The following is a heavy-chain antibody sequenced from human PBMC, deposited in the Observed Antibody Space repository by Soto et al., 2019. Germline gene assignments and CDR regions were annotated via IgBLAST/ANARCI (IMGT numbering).Heavy chain of an antibody. CDR1: GFTVSSNY. V-gene: IGHV3-53*01. J-gene: IGHJ5*02. CDR2: IYSGGST. CDR3: ASELLGDNWFDP. Sequence: GGSLRLSCAASGFTVSSNYVSWVRQAPGKGLEWVSVIYSGGSTYYADSVKGRFTISRDNSKNTLYLQMNSLRAEDTAVYYCASELLGDNWFDPWGQGTLVTVSS. D-gene: IGHD3-16*01.